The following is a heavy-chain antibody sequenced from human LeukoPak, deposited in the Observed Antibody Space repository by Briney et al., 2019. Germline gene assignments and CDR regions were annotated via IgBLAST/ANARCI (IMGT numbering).Heavy chain of an antibody. J-gene: IGHJ4*02. CDR2: ISTNGVNT. CDR3: AKGSAAARPYYFDS. V-gene: IGHV3-23*01. Sequence: GGSLRLSCQTSGFTFGNYAMSWVRQAQGKELEWISAISTNGVNTYYADSVKGRFTVSRDNSRHTLSLQMNGLRADDTAVYYCAKGSAAARPYYFDSWGQGTLVAVSS. D-gene: IGHD6-6*01. CDR1: GFTFGNYA.